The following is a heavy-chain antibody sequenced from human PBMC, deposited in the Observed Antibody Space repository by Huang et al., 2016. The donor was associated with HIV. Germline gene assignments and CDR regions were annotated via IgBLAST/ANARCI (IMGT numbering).Heavy chain of an antibody. V-gene: IGHV4-34*01. CDR1: GGSFSGYY. J-gene: IGHJ4*02. Sequence: QVQLRQWGAGLVKPSETLSLTCAVYGGSFSGYYWTWIRQSPGKGLEGIGEINHIGKTKYQHALKSRVTMSKDTAKNQCSLQLTSVSAADTGVYFCAREKAADSAWYGVYYFDYWGEGALVTVTS. CDR3: AREKAADSAWYGVYYFDY. D-gene: IGHD6-19*01. CDR2: INHIGKT.